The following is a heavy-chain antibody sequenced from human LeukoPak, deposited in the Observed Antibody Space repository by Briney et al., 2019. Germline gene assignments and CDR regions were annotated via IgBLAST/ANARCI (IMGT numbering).Heavy chain of an antibody. CDR2: INHSGST. D-gene: IGHD3-16*01. CDR1: GGSFSGYY. V-gene: IGHV4-34*01. J-gene: IGHJ4*02. Sequence: SSETLSLTCAVYGGSFSGYYWSWIRQPPGKGLEWIGEINHSGSTNYNPSLKGRVTISVDTSKNQFSLKLSSVTAADTAVYYCASRAGGTFDYWGQGTLVTVSS. CDR3: ASRAGGTFDY.